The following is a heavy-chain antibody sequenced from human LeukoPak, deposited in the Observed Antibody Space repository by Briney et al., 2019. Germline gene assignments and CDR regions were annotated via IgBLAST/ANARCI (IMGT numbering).Heavy chain of an antibody. CDR1: GLTVSSNS. CDR2: IYSAGAT. J-gene: IGHJ4*02. V-gene: IGHV3-53*01. CDR3: ARDRGTGGYIFDY. D-gene: IGHD2-8*02. Sequence: GGSLRLSCAASGLTVSSNSMRWVRQAPGKGLEWVSVIYSAGATYYADSVRGRFTISRDNSKNTVYLQMNSLRAEDTAVYYCARDRGTGGYIFDYWGRGTLVTVSS.